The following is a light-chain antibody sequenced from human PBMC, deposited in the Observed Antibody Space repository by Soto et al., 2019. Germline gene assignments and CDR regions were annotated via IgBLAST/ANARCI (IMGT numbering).Light chain of an antibody. J-gene: IGKJ1*01. CDR2: GAS. CDR3: QQYNTWPRT. V-gene: IGKV3-15*01. Sequence: KVMTQSASPPSVSPRGKDTPSPRASQGIKDYVAWFQQKPGQAPRLLIYGASTRATAIPARFSGSGSGTEFTLSISSLQSEDFAVYYCQQYNTWPRTFGQGTKVDIK. CDR1: QGIKDY.